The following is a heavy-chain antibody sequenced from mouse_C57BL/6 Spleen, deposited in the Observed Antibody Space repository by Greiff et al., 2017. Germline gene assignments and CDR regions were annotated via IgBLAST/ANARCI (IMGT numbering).Heavy chain of an antibody. D-gene: IGHD2-5*01. CDR3: ARHNYSKGGFAY. J-gene: IGHJ3*01. CDR1: GFTFSSYG. Sequence: DVMLVESGGDLVKPGGSLKLSCAASGFTFSSYGMSWVRQTPDKRLEWVATVSSGGSYTYYPDRVMGRFTISRDNAMNTLYLQMSSLTSEDTAMYYCARHNYSKGGFAYWGQGTLVTVSA. CDR2: VSSGGSYT. V-gene: IGHV5-6*02.